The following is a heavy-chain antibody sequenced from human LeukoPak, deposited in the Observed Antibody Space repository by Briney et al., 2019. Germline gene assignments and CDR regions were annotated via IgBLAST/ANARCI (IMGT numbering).Heavy chain of an antibody. Sequence: SETLSLTCAVYGGSFSGYYWSWIRQPPGKGLEWIGEVNHSGSTNYNPSLKSRVTISVDTSKNQFSLKLSSVTAADTAVYYCARGHYDFWSGYLVVAKNWFDPWGQGTLVTVSS. CDR3: ARGHYDFWSGYLVVAKNWFDP. CDR2: VNHSGST. V-gene: IGHV4-34*01. CDR1: GGSFSGYY. J-gene: IGHJ5*02. D-gene: IGHD3-3*01.